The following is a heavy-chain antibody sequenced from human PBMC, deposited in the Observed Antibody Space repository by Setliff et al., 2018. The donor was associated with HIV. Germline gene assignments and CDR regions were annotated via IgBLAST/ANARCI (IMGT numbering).Heavy chain of an antibody. CDR2: IRYDGNNE. D-gene: IGHD3-16*01. J-gene: IGHJ4*02. CDR3: VKDRYDNYVWGSYHGPDF. V-gene: IGHV3-30*02. CDR1: GFTFSTYG. Sequence: GGSLRLSCAASGFTFSTYGMHWVRQAPGMGLEWVAFIRYDGNNENYADSVTGRFTISRDNSKNTLYLQMNSLRAEDTAVYYCVKDRYDNYVWGSYHGPDFWGQGTLVTVSS.